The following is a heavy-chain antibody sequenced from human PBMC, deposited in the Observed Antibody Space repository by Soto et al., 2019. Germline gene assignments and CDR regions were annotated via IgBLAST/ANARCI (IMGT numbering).Heavy chain of an antibody. Sequence: GGSLRLSCAASGFTFSSYAMSWVRQAPGKGLEWVSAISGSGGSTYYADSVKGRFTISRDNSKNTLYLQMNSLRAEDTAVYYCAKPRGDYDYYGMDVWGQGTTVTVSS. CDR3: AKPRGDYDYYGMDV. CDR1: GFTFSSYA. J-gene: IGHJ6*02. CDR2: ISGSGGST. V-gene: IGHV3-23*01.